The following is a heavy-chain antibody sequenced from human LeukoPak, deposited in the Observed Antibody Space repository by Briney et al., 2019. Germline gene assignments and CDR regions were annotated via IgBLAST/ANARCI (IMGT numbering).Heavy chain of an antibody. D-gene: IGHD1-26*01. V-gene: IGHV1-18*01. CDR3: ARDGTRAYNWFDP. Sequence: ASVKVSCKASGYTFTSYGISWVRQAPGQGIEWVGWIIAYNGNTNQAQKFQGRVTMTTDTSTSTAYMELRSLRSDDTAVYYCARDGTRAYNWFDPWGQGTLVTVSS. CDR2: IIAYNGNT. J-gene: IGHJ5*02. CDR1: GYTFTSYG.